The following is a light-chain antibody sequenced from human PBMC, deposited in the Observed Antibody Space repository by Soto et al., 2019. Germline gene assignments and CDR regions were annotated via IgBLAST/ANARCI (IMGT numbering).Light chain of an antibody. CDR3: QQYGSSPLYT. V-gene: IGKV3-20*01. CDR1: QSVSSSY. Sequence: EMVWTQSPGTLSLSPGERATLSCRASQSVSSSYLAWYQQKPGQAPRLLIYGASSRATGIPGRFSGSGSGTDFTLTISRLEPEDFAVYYCQQYGSSPLYTFGQGTKLEIK. J-gene: IGKJ2*01. CDR2: GAS.